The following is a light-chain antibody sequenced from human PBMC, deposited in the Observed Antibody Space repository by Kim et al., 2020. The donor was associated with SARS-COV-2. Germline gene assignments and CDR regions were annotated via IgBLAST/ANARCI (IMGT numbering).Light chain of an antibody. CDR2: DAS. CDR3: QEYKSNSWT. J-gene: IGKJ1*01. V-gene: IGKV1-5*01. Sequence: GDRVTITCRASQSISIWLAWYQQKPGKAPNLLIYDASNLGSGVPSRFSGSGSGTEFTLTISSLQPDDFATYYCQEYKSNSWTFGQGTKVDIK. CDR1: QSISIW.